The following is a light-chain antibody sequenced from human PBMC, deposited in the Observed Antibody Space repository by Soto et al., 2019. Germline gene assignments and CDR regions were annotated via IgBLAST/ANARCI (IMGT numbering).Light chain of an antibody. CDR3: QTWVTRPPWV. CDR2: LNSDGTH. V-gene: IGLV4-69*01. J-gene: IGLJ3*02. Sequence: QSVLTQSPSASASLGASVKLTCTLRSGHSTYAIAWHQQQSEKGPRYLMKLNSDGTHSKGDGIPDRFSGSSSGAERYLTISSLQSEDEADYFCQTWVTRPPWVFGGGTKLTVL. CDR1: SGHSTYA.